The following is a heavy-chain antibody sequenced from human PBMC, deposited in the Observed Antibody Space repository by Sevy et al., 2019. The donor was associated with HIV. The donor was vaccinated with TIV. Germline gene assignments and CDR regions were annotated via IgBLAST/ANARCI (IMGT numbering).Heavy chain of an antibody. Sequence: GGSLRLSCAASGLTFSSYWMHWVRQAPGKGLVWVSRINGDGSSTSYADSGKGRFTISRDNAKNTLYLQMNSLRAEDTAVYYCVRQRGDTVVLPDVLPDYGMDVWGQGTTVTVS. D-gene: IGHD2-2*01. CDR2: INGDGSST. V-gene: IGHV3-74*01. CDR1: GLTFSSYW. CDR3: VRQRGDTVVLPDVLPDYGMDV. J-gene: IGHJ6*02.